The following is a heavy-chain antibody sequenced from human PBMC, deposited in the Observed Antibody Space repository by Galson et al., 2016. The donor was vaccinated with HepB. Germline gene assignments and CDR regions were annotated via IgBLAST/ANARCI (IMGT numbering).Heavy chain of an antibody. D-gene: IGHD5-18*01. CDR1: GNTLTDLS. Sequence: SVKVSCKVSGNTLTDLSMHWVRQAPGKGLEWMGGFDPEDGEVIYAQKFQGRVTMTADTTTDTGYMELSSLRSEDTAVYYCAFHRLSYGSAPLDFWGQGTLVTVSS. J-gene: IGHJ4*02. CDR2: FDPEDGEV. CDR3: AFHRLSYGSAPLDF. V-gene: IGHV1-24*01.